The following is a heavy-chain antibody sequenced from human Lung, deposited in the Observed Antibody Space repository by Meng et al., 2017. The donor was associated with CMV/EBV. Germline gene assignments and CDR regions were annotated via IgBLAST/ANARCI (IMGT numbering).Heavy chain of an antibody. J-gene: IGHJ4*02. Sequence: GPLRLSCAVSGGSISSSNLWTWVRQVPGKGLEWIGEIYHSGSTNYNPSLKSRVTISVDKFKNQFSLKLGSVTAADTAVYYCARIERRRILKYCGSDCSTTDYWGQGTLVXVSS. CDR3: ARIERRRILKYCGSDCSTTDY. CDR2: IYHSGST. D-gene: IGHD2-21*02. V-gene: IGHV4-4*02. CDR1: GGSISSSNL.